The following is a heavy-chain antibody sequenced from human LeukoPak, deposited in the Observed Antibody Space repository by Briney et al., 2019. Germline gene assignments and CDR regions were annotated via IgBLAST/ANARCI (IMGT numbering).Heavy chain of an antibody. J-gene: IGHJ4*02. CDR2: IYPGDSDT. D-gene: IGHD3-9*01. Sequence: GESLKISCKGSGYSFTSYWIGWVRQMPGKGLEWMGIIYPGDSDTRYSPSFQGQVTISADKSISTAYLQWSSLKASDTAMYYCARHNTQYDILTGYPDYWGQGTLVTVSS. CDR1: GYSFTSYW. CDR3: ARHNTQYDILTGYPDY. V-gene: IGHV5-51*01.